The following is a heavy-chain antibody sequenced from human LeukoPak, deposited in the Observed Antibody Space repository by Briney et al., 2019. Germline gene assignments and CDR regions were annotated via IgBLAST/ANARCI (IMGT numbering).Heavy chain of an antibody. J-gene: IGHJ4*02. CDR1: GYTLTELS. CDR2: INPSGGST. D-gene: IGHD5-18*01. Sequence: GASVKVSCKVSGYTLTELSMHWVRQAPGQGLEWMGIINPSGGSTSYAQKFQGRVTMTRDTSTSTVYMELSSLRSEDTAVYYCARVNTAMVPPDYWGQGTLVTVSS. V-gene: IGHV1-46*01. CDR3: ARVNTAMVPPDY.